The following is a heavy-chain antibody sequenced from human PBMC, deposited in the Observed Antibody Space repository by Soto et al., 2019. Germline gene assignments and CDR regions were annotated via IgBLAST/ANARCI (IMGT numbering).Heavy chain of an antibody. Sequence: ASVKVSGNASGYTFTGYYMHWVRQAPGQGLEWMGWINPNSGGTNYAQKFQGRVTMTRDTSISTAYMELSRLRSDDTAVYYCARVITMVRGAMGYWGQGTLVTVSS. CDR3: ARVITMVRGAMGY. V-gene: IGHV1-2*02. CDR1: GYTFTGYY. CDR2: INPNSGGT. D-gene: IGHD3-10*01. J-gene: IGHJ4*02.